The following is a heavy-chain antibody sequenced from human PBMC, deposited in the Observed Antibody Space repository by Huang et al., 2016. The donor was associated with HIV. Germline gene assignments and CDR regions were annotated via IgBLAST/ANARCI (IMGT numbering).Heavy chain of an antibody. CDR3: ARDIAIFGEPLDS. CDR2: LNYDGST. Sequence: QPRLQESGPGLVKPSETLSLTCTVSGVSVTRSPWYWVWVRQSPGKGLEGIASLNYDGSTYYKSSLKSRLTTSLDTSKNQFSLKLTSVTAADTAVYFCARDIAIFGEPLDSWGQGTAVTVSS. D-gene: IGHD3-3*01. V-gene: IGHV4-39*01. CDR1: GVSVTRSPWY. J-gene: IGHJ4*02.